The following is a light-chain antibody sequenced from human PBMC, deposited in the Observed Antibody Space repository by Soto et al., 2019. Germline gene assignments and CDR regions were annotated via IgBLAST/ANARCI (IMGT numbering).Light chain of an antibody. Sequence: DIQMTPSPESLQASVVARVTNTFRASQSIDRWLAWYQQKPGKAPKILIYHASSLETGVPSRFSGSGSGTEFTLTISSLQPDEFATSFCQHSHSYGTFGQGTKV. J-gene: IGKJ1*01. CDR1: QSIDRW. CDR3: QHSHSYGT. V-gene: IGKV1-5*01. CDR2: HAS.